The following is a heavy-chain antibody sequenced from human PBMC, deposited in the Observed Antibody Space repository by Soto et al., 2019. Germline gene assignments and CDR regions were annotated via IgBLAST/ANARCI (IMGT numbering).Heavy chain of an antibody. Sequence: ASVKVSCKASGYTFTSYYMHWVRQAPGQGFEWMGIINPSGGSTSYAQKFQGRVTMTRDTSTSTVYMELSSLRSEDTAVYYCASLSYYYDSSGPAAFDIWGQGTMVTVSS. V-gene: IGHV1-46*03. CDR2: INPSGGST. J-gene: IGHJ3*02. CDR1: GYTFTSYY. CDR3: ASLSYYYDSSGPAAFDI. D-gene: IGHD3-22*01.